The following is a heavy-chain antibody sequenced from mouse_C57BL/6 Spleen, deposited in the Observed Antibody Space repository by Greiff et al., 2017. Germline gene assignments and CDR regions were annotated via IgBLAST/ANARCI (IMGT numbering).Heavy chain of an antibody. CDR2: IYPSDSET. Sequence: QVQLKESGAELVRPGSSVKLSCKASGYTFTSYWMDWVKQRPGQGLEWIGNIYPSDSETHYNQKFKDKATLTVDKSSSTAYMQLSSLTSEDSAVYYCAREGYAMDYWGQGTSVTVSS. CDR3: AREGYAMDY. CDR1: GYTFTSYW. J-gene: IGHJ4*01. V-gene: IGHV1-61*01.